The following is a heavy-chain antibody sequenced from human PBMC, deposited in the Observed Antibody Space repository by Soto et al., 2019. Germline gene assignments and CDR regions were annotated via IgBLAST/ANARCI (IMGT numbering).Heavy chain of an antibody. D-gene: IGHD2-15*01. V-gene: IGHV4-59*08. CDR1: GDSISTYY. CDR2: IYYSGST. Sequence: QVQLQESGPGLVKPSETLSLTCNVSGDSISTYYWNWIRQSPGKGLAWIGYIYYSGSTNYNPSLMSRVTISVDTSKNQFSLKLSSVTAADTAVYYCARRYSPGYCSGGDSCYYYYYYMDVWGRGAPVTVSS. CDR3: ARRYSPGYCSGGDSCYYYYYYMDV. J-gene: IGHJ6*03.